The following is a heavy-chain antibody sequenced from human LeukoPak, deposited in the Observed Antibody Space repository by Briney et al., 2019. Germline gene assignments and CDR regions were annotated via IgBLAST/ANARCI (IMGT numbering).Heavy chain of an antibody. Sequence: SETLSLTCTVSGGSVNGGSYYWSWIRQPAGKGLEWIGRTYSSGSTNYNPSLKGRFTISVDTSKNQFSLNLSSVTAADTAVYYCARGLGIGKDYFDCWGQGTLVTVSS. J-gene: IGHJ4*02. D-gene: IGHD7-27*01. CDR1: GGSVNGGSYY. CDR2: TYSSGST. V-gene: IGHV4-61*02. CDR3: ARGLGIGKDYFDC.